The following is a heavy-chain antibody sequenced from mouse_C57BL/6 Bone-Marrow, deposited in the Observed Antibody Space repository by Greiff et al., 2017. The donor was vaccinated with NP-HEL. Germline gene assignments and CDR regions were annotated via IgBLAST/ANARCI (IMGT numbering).Heavy chain of an antibody. CDR1: GFTFSDYY. CDR3: ARDRYYGSSHWYFDV. V-gene: IGHV5-16*01. CDR2: INYDGSST. J-gene: IGHJ1*03. D-gene: IGHD1-1*01. Sequence: EVMLVESAGGLVQPGRSMKLSCTASGFTFSDYYMAWVRQVPEKGLEWVANINYDGSSTYYLDSLKSRFIISRDNAKNILYLQMSSLKSEDTATYYCARDRYYGSSHWYFDVWGTGTTVTVSS.